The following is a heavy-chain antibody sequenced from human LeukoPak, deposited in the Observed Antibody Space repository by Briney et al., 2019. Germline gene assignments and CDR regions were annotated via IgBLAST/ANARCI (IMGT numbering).Heavy chain of an antibody. CDR1: GFNFGSYG. D-gene: IGHD1-26*01. CDR2: ISGSGDSI. CDR3: AKNPTGSYLNYFHY. Sequence: GGSLRLSCLVSGFNFGSYGMTWVRQAPGKGLEWVSGISGSGDSIYSADSVKGRFTISRDNSKNTLYLQMNSLRVEDTAVYYCAKNPTGSYLNYFHYWGQGTLVTVSS. J-gene: IGHJ4*02. V-gene: IGHV3-23*01.